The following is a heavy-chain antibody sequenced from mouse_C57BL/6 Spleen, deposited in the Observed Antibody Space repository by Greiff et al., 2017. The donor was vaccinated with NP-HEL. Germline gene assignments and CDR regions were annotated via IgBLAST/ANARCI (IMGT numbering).Heavy chain of an antibody. V-gene: IGHV5-4*01. CDR3: ARDSSSGLSY. CDR2: ISDGGSYT. D-gene: IGHD3-2*02. J-gene: IGHJ2*01. Sequence: DVMLVESGGGLVKPGGSLKLSCAASGFTFSSYAMSWVRQTPEKRLEWVATISDGGSYTYYPDNVKGRFTISRDNAKNNLYLQMSHLKSEDTAMYYCARDSSSGLSYWGQGTTLTVSS. CDR1: GFTFSSYA.